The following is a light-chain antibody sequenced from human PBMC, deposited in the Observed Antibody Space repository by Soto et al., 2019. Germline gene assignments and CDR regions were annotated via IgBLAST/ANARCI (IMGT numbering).Light chain of an antibody. CDR1: SSDIGGYNY. Sequence: QSVLTQPASVSGSPGQSITISCTGTSSDIGGYNYVSWYQHHPGKAPKLIIYDVSNWPSGVSSRFSASKSGNTASLTISGLQAEDEADYYCSSYRSGATYVFGTGTKLTVL. J-gene: IGLJ1*01. CDR2: DVS. V-gene: IGLV2-14*03. CDR3: SSYRSGATYV.